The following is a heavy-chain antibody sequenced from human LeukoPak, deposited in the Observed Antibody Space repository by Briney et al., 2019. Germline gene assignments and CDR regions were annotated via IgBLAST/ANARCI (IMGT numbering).Heavy chain of an antibody. CDR2: INQDGSEK. CDR1: GFPFSTFW. CDR3: ARDSGRYGYYMDV. J-gene: IGHJ6*04. D-gene: IGHD1-26*01. V-gene: IGHV3-7*01. Sequence: GGSLRLSCAVSGFPFSTFWMSWVRQAPGKGLEWVANINQDGSEKYYVDSVTGRFTISRDTAKNSVYLQMNSLRVEDTAVYYCARDSGRYGYYMDVWGKGTTVTVSS.